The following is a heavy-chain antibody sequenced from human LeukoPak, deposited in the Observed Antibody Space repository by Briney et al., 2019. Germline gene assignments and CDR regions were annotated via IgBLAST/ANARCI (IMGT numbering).Heavy chain of an antibody. V-gene: IGHV1-2*02. CDR2: INPNSGGT. CDR1: GYTFTGYY. CDR3: ARAKVGATGVFDY. D-gene: IGHD1-26*01. J-gene: IGHJ4*02. Sequence: GASVKVSCKASGYTFTGYYMHWVRQAPGRGLEWMGWINPNSGGTNYAQKFQGRVTMTRDTSISTAYMELSRLRSDDTAVYYCARAKVGATGVFDYWGQGTLVTVSS.